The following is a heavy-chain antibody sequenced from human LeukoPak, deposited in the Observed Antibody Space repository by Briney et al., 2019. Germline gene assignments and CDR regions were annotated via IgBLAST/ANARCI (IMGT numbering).Heavy chain of an antibody. CDR1: GFTFGDYA. Sequence: AGGSLRLSCTASGFTFGDYAMSWFRQAPGKGLEWVANIKEDGSEKYYVDSVKGRFTISRDNAKNSVYLQMNSLGAEDTAVYYCARGGATTFGLWGNAFDVWGQGTWVTVSS. J-gene: IGHJ3*01. CDR2: IKEDGSEK. CDR3: ARGGATTFGLWGNAFDV. D-gene: IGHD3-3*01. V-gene: IGHV3-7*01.